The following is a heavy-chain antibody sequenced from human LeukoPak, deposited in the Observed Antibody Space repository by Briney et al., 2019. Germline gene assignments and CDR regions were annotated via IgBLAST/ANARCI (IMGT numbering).Heavy chain of an antibody. V-gene: IGHV3-15*01. Sequence: GGSLRLSCAASGFTFSSYSMNWVRQAPGKGLEWVGRIKSKTDGGTTDYAAPVKGRFTISRDDSKNTLYLQMNSLKTEDTAVYYCTTGGSIQLWSTYYMDVWGKGTTVTVSS. J-gene: IGHJ6*03. CDR3: TTGGSIQLWSTYYMDV. CDR2: IKSKTDGGTT. CDR1: GFTFSSYS. D-gene: IGHD5-18*01.